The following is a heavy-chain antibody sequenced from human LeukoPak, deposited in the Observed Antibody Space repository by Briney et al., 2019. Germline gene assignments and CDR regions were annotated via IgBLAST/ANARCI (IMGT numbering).Heavy chain of an antibody. CDR3: AKARLGYCNGAYCPVDY. D-gene: IGHD2-15*01. J-gene: IGHJ4*02. V-gene: IGHV3-23*01. CDR1: GFTFSTYA. CDR2: IGDGGYST. Sequence: TGGSLRLSCAASGFTFSTYAMSWVRQAPGKGLEWVSAIGDGGYSTYFADSVKGRFTVSRDNSKNTLYLQMSTLRAEDTAVYYCAKARLGYCNGAYCPVDYWGQGTLVTVSS.